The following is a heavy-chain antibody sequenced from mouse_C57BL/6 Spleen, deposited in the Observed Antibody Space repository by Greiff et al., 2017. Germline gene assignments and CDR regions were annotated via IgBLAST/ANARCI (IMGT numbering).Heavy chain of an antibody. J-gene: IGHJ4*01. D-gene: IGHD4-1*01. V-gene: IGHV3-6*01. CDR1: GYSITSGYY. Sequence: EVKLVESGPGLVKPSQSLSLTCSVTGYSITSGYYWNWIRQFPGNKLEWMGYISYDGSNNYNPSLKNRISITRDTSKNQFFLKLNSVTTEDTATYYCARDRETGSYAMDYWGQGTSVTVSS. CDR3: ARDRETGSYAMDY. CDR2: ISYDGSN.